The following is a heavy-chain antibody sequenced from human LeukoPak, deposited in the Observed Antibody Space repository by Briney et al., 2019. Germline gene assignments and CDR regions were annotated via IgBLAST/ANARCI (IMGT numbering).Heavy chain of an antibody. V-gene: IGHV3-21*01. J-gene: IGHJ3*02. CDR2: ISSSSSYI. D-gene: IGHD1-26*01. CDR1: GFTFSSYS. Sequence: KPGGSLRLSCAASGFTFSSYSMNWVRQAPGKGLEWVSSISSSSSYIYYADSVKGRFTISRDNAKNSLYLQMNSLRAEDTAVYCCARSIKGSDAFDIWGQGTMVTVSS. CDR3: ARSIKGSDAFDI.